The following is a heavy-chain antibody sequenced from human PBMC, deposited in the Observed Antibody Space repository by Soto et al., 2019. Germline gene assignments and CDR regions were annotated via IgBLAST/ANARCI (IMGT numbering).Heavy chain of an antibody. J-gene: IGHJ4*02. D-gene: IGHD6-19*01. CDR3: AREIAAYSSGWYGLEY. V-gene: IGHV3-33*01. Sequence: GGSLRLSCAASGFTFSSYGMHWVRQAPGKGLEWVAVIWYDGSNKYYVDSVKGRFSISRDSSKNTLYLQMNSLRAEDTAFYYCAREIAAYSSGWYGLEYWGQGTLVTVSS. CDR1: GFTFSSYG. CDR2: IWYDGSNK.